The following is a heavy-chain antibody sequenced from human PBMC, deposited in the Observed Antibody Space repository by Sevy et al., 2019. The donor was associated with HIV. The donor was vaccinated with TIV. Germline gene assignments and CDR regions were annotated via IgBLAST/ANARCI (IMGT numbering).Heavy chain of an antibody. J-gene: IGHJ4*02. V-gene: IGHV3-7*01. Sequence: GGSLRLSCAASGFTFSSYWISWVRQAPGKGLEWVANIKQDGSEKYYVDSVKGRFTISRDNAKNSLYLQMNSLRAEDTAVYYCARLGSGYSGYMFYDYWGQGTLVTVSS. D-gene: IGHD5-12*01. CDR3: ARLGSGYSGYMFYDY. CDR2: IKQDGSEK. CDR1: GFTFSSYW.